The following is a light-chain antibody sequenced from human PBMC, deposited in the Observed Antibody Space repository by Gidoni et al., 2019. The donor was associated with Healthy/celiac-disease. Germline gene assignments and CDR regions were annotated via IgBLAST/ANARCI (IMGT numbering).Light chain of an antibody. CDR3: CSRAGV. CDR1: SSDVGSYNL. CDR2: EGS. V-gene: IGLV2-23*01. Sequence: QSALTQPASVSGSPGQSITISGTGTSSDVGSYNLVSWYQQHPGKAPKLMIYEGSKRPSGVSNRFSGSKSGNTASLTISGLQAEDEADYYCCSRAGVFGGGTKLTVL. J-gene: IGLJ2*01.